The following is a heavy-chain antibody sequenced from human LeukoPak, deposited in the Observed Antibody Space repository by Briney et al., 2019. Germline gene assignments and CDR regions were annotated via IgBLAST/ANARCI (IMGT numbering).Heavy chain of an antibody. Sequence: NASGTLSLTCTVSGDSINSLDLWSWIRQPPGKGLEWIGEINHSGSTNYNPSLKSRVTISVDTSKNQFSLKLSSVTAADTAVYYCARVTNWNSYYYYGMDVWGQGTTVTVSS. CDR1: GDSINSLDL. CDR2: INHSGST. CDR3: ARVTNWNSYYYYGMDV. J-gene: IGHJ6*02. V-gene: IGHV4-4*02. D-gene: IGHD1-1*01.